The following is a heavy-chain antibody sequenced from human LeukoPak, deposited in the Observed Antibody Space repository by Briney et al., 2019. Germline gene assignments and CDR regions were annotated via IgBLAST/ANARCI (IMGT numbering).Heavy chain of an antibody. D-gene: IGHD1-26*01. J-gene: IGHJ4*02. CDR2: INHSGST. CDR1: GGSFSGYY. V-gene: IGHV4-34*01. CDR3: ASRGQLPGGY. Sequence: SETLSLTCAVYGGSFSGYYWSWIRQSPGKGLEWIGEINHSGSTNYNPSLKSRVTISVDTSKNQFSLKLSSVTAADTAVYYCASRGQLPGGYWGQGTLVTVSS.